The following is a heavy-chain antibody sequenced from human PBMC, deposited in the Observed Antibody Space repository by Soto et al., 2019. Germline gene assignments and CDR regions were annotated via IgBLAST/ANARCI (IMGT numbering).Heavy chain of an antibody. Sequence: GGSLRLSCAASGFTFSSYGMHWVRQAPGKGLEWVAVISYDGSNKYYADSVKGRFTISRDNSKNTLYLQMNSLRAEDTAVYYCAKGVWFDPWGQGTLVTVSS. CDR2: ISYDGSNK. J-gene: IGHJ5*02. CDR1: GFTFSSYG. V-gene: IGHV3-30*18. CDR3: AKGVWFDP.